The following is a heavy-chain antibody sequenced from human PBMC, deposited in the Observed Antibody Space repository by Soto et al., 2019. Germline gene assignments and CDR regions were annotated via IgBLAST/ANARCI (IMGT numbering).Heavy chain of an antibody. D-gene: IGHD2-15*01. V-gene: IGHV4-34*01. Sequence: SETLSLTCAVYGGSFSCYYWIWIRQPPGKGLEWIGEINHSGSTNYNPSLKSRVTISVDTSKNQFSLKLSSVTAADTAVYYCARGLAVAAYYYYYGMDVWGQGTTVTVSS. CDR1: GGSFSCYY. J-gene: IGHJ6*02. CDR3: ARGLAVAAYYYYYGMDV. CDR2: INHSGST.